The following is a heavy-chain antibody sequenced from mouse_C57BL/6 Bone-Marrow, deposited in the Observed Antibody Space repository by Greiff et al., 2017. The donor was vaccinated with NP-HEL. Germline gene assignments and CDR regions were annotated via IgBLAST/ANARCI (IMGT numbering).Heavy chain of an antibody. CDR2: ISDGGSYT. D-gene: IGHD1-1*01. V-gene: IGHV5-4*01. CDR1: GFTFSSYA. Sequence: EVQLVESGGGLVKPGGSLKLSCAASGFTFSSYAMSWVRQTPEKRLEWVATISDGGSYTYYPDNVKGRFTISRDNAKNNLYRQMSHLKSEDTAMYYCARGWGGSSPAWFAYWGQGTLVTVSA. J-gene: IGHJ3*01. CDR3: ARGWGGSSPAWFAY.